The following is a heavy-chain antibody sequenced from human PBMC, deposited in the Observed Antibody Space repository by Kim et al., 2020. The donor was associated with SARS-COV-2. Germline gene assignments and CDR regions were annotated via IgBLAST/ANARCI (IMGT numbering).Heavy chain of an antibody. D-gene: IGHD1-1*01. CDR1: GFTFSSYG. J-gene: IGHJ6*03. CDR2: VWYDGSNK. CDR3: ARDREMATYYMDV. Sequence: GGSLRLSCAASGFTFSSYGMHWVRQAPGKGLEWVAVVWYDGSNKYYADSVKGRFTISRDNSKNTLYLQMNSLRAEDTAVYYCARDREMATYYMDVWGKGTTVTVSS. V-gene: IGHV3-33*01.